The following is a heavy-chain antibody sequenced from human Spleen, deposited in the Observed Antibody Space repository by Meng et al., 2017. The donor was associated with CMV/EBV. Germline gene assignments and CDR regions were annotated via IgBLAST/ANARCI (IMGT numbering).Heavy chain of an antibody. J-gene: IGHJ4*02. CDR3: AKGGSYFDY. D-gene: IGHD1-26*01. CDR2: MYDGGSSE. V-gene: IGHV3-23*03. CDR1: GFDFRSFA. Sequence: LYCAASGFDFRSFAMSWVRQPPGKGLEWVATMYDGGSSESYGDSFKGRFTISRDNAKRTLYLQMNDLTADDTAVYYCAKGGSYFDYWGQGTLVTVSS.